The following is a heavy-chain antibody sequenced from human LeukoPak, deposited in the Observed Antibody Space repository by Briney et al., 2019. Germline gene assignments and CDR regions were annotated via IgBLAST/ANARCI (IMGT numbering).Heavy chain of an antibody. CDR1: GGSISSGGYY. D-gene: IGHD7-27*01. J-gene: IGHJ4*02. CDR2: IYYGGST. V-gene: IGHV4-31*03. CDR3: ARAWGSHSADY. Sequence: ASETLSLTCTVSGGSISSGGYYWSWIRQHPGKGLEWIGYIYYGGSTYYNPSLKSRVTISVDTSKNQFSLKLSSVTAADTAVYYCARAWGSHSADYWGQGTLVTVSS.